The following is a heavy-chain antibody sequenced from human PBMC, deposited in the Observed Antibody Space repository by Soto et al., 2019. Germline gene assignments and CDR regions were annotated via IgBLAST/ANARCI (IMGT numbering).Heavy chain of an antibody. CDR1: GFAFSDYY. D-gene: IGHD1-1*01. V-gene: IGHV3-11*06. J-gene: IGHJ4*02. CDR2: SSNSGTFS. Sequence: GGSLRLSCEGSGFAFSDYYISWIRQAPGKGLEWISYSSNSGTFSRYADSVKGRFSISRDNTKNLLYLQMNSLRAEDTAVYYCARSGDNYNRLDYWGQGTPVTVSS. CDR3: ARSGDNYNRLDY.